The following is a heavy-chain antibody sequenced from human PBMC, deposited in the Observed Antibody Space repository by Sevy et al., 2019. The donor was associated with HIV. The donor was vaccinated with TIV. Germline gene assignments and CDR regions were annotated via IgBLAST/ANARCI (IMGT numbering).Heavy chain of an antibody. CDR3: AKDINRGCDGINCYPYYYYFYGLDV. J-gene: IGHJ6*02. D-gene: IGHD2-21*01. CDR1: GFPFNDHA. CDR2: ISWNSRNV. Sequence: SLKISCAASGFPFNDHALHWVRQVPGKGLEWVSGISWNSRNVGYADSVKGRFTISRDNANHFLYLEMNSLRPEDTAFYYCAKDINRGCDGINCYPYYYYFYGLDVWGQWTTVTVSS. V-gene: IGHV3-9*01.